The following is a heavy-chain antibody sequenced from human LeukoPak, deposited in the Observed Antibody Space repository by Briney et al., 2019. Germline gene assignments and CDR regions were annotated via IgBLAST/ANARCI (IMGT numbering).Heavy chain of an antibody. Sequence: SETLSLTCAVYGGSFSGYYWSWIRQPPGKGLEWIGEFNHSGSTNYNPSLKSRVTISVDTSKNQFSLKLSSVTAADTAVYYCARGRPYYDILTGYPTPYYYYGMDVWGQGTTVTVSS. CDR3: ARGRPYYDILTGYPTPYYYYGMDV. V-gene: IGHV4-34*01. D-gene: IGHD3-9*01. CDR1: GGSFSGYY. J-gene: IGHJ6*02. CDR2: FNHSGST.